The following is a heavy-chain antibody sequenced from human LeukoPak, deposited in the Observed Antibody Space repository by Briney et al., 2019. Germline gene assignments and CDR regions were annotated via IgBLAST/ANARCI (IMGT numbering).Heavy chain of an antibody. CDR2: IWYDGSKK. CDR3: ATLSPGSGSVFDY. Sequence: SGGSLRLSCAASGFTFSSYGMHWVRQTPGKGLEWVAVIWYDGSKKYYADSVKGRFTISRDNSKNTLYLQMNSLRAEDTAVYYCATLSPGSGSVFDYWGQGSLVTVSS. J-gene: IGHJ4*02. CDR1: GFTFSSYG. D-gene: IGHD3-10*01. V-gene: IGHV3-33*01.